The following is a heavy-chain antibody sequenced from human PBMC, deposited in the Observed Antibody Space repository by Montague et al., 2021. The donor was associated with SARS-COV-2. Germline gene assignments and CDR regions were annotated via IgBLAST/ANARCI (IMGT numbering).Heavy chain of an antibody. J-gene: IGHJ4*02. Sequence: SETLSLTCAVYGGSSSGYYWTWIRQSPGKGLEWIAEINHSGTTNYNFNPSLRSRVTISVDTSKSQFSLKLTSVTAADTGVYYCARWDPQTLTLIGLRGKSASDYXGQGTLVTVSS. V-gene: IGHV4-34*01. D-gene: IGHD4-23*01. CDR1: GGSSSGYY. CDR3: ARWDPQTLTLIGLRGKSASDY. CDR2: INHSGTT.